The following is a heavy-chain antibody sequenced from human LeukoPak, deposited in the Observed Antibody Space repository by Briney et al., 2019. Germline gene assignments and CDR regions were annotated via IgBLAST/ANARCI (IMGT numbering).Heavy chain of an antibody. J-gene: IGHJ4*02. CDR2: FSGSGGSA. Sequence: GGSLRLSCAASGFTFSSFAMSWVRQAPGKGLEWVSTFSGSGGSAYYADSVKGRFSISRDNSKNTLYLQMNSLRAEDTAAYYCARSGLNRFDYWGQGTLVTVSS. D-gene: IGHD2-15*01. V-gene: IGHV3-23*01. CDR3: ARSGLNRFDY. CDR1: GFTFSSFA.